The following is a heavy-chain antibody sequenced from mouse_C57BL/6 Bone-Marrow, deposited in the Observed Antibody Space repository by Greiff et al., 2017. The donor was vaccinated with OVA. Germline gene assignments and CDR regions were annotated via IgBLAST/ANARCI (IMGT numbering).Heavy chain of an antibody. CDR2: ISYDGRN. J-gene: IGHJ3*01. D-gene: IGHD2-5*01. CDR3: ARDQSYSNAWFAY. V-gene: IGHV3-6*01. Sequence: EVQLVESGPGLVKPSQSLSLTCSVTGYSITSGYYWNWIRQFPGNKLEWMGYISYDGRNNYNPSLKNRLSITRDPSKNQFFLKLNSVTTEYTATYYCARDQSYSNAWFAYWGQGTLVTVSA. CDR1: GYSITSGYY.